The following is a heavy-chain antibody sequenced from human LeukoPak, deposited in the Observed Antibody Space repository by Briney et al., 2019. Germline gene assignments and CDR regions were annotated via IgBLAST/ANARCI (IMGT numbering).Heavy chain of an antibody. CDR2: ISSSGSTI. Sequence: GGSLRLSCAASGFTFSSYEMNWVRQAPGKGLEWVSYISSSGSTIYYADSVKGRFTISRDNAKNSLYLQMNSLGAEDTAVYYCASMVVPAESHAFDIWGQGTMVTVSS. D-gene: IGHD2-2*01. CDR3: ASMVVPAESHAFDI. CDR1: GFTFSSYE. V-gene: IGHV3-48*03. J-gene: IGHJ3*02.